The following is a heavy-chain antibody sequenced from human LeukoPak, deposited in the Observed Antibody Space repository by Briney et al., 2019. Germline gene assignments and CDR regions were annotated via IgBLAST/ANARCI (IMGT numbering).Heavy chain of an antibody. CDR3: ARGDYGDYAKGPAWFDP. CDR2: IYSGGDT. V-gene: IGHV3-53*01. D-gene: IGHD4-17*01. CDR1: GFTVYSNY. J-gene: IGHJ5*02. Sequence: GGSLRLSCAVSGFTVYSNYMTWVRQAPGKGPEWLSVIYSGGDTYYADSVKGRFTISRDNSKNMVYLQMNSLRAENTAVYYCARGDYGDYAKGPAWFDPWGQGTLVTVSS.